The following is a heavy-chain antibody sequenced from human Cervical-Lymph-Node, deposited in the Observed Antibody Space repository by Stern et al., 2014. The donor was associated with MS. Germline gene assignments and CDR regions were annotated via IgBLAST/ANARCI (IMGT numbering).Heavy chain of an antibody. V-gene: IGHV2-70*01. J-gene: IGHJ6*02. D-gene: IGHD4-11*01. CDR3: ARLTVTTNYDMDV. CDR2: IDWGDDK. Sequence: QVTLRESGPALVKPTQTLTLTCTFSGFSLSTSGMCVSWIRQPPGTALEWLALIDWGDDKYYSTSLKTRLTISKHTSKKQVVPTLTNMDPVDTATYYCARLTVTTNYDMDVWGQGTTVTVSS. CDR1: GFSLSTSGMC.